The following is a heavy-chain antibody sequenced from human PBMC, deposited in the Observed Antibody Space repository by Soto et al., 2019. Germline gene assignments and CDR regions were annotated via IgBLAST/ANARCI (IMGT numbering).Heavy chain of an antibody. D-gene: IGHD3-22*01. CDR2: IVVGSGNT. J-gene: IGHJ6*02. Sequence: SVKVSCKASGFTFTSSAVQWVRQARGQRLEWIGWIVVGSGNTNYAQKFQERVTITRDMSPSTAYMELSSLRSEDTAVYYCAAAPYYYGSSGYRYYYYGMDVWGQGTTVTVSS. CDR1: GFTFTSSA. V-gene: IGHV1-58*01. CDR3: AAAPYYYGSSGYRYYYYGMDV.